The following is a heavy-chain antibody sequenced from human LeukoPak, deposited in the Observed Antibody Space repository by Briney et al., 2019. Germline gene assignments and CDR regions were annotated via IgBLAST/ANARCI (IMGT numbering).Heavy chain of an antibody. V-gene: IGHV3-33*06. CDR2: IWYDGSNK. J-gene: IGHJ4*02. Sequence: GRSLRLSCAASGFTFSSYGMHWVRQAPCEGLEWVAVIWYDGSNKYYADSVKGRFTISRDNSKNTLYLQMNSLRAEDTAVYYCAKDLDYGDYAQGDLDYWGQGTLVTVSS. D-gene: IGHD4-17*01. CDR1: GFTFSSYG. CDR3: AKDLDYGDYAQGDLDY.